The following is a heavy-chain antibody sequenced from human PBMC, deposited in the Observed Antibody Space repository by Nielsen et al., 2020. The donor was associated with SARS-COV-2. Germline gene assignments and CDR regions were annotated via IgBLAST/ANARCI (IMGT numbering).Heavy chain of an antibody. CDR1: GFTFRNYE. V-gene: IGHV3-20*04. CDR2: INWSGDNT. D-gene: IGHD3-10*01. CDR3: ARGGVLWFAELPDC. J-gene: IGHJ4*02. Sequence: GGSLRLSCAASGFTFRNYEMNWVRQAPGKGLEWASGINWSGDNTGYADSMKGRFTISRDNAKNSLFLQMNSLRAEDTAFYYCARGGVLWFAELPDCWGQGTLVTVSS.